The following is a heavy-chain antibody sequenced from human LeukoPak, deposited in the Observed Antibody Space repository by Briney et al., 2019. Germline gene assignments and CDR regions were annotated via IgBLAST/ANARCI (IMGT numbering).Heavy chain of an antibody. CDR2: ISTYNGDT. V-gene: IGHV1-18*01. J-gene: IGHJ3*02. CDR3: ATDMSGYDFDAFDI. Sequence: ASVKVSCKASGYTFTTYGISWVRQAPGQGLEWMGWISTYNGDTKYAQKLQGRVTMTADTSTSTTYMELRSLRSDDTAVYYCATDMSGYDFDAFDIWGQGTMVTVSS. CDR1: GYTFTTYG. D-gene: IGHD5-12*01.